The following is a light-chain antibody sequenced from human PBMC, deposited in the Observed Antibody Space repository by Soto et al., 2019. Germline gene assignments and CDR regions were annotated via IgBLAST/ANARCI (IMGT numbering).Light chain of an antibody. V-gene: IGLV2-11*01. J-gene: IGLJ3*02. CDR2: DVS. CDR1: SSDVGGYNY. CDR3: CSYAGSYTLV. Sequence: QSALTQPRSVSGSPGQSVTISCTGTSSDVGGYNYVSWYQQHPGRAPKVMIYDVSKRPSGAPDRFSGSKSGNTASLTISELQAEDEADYYCCSYAGSYTLVFGGGTKLTVL.